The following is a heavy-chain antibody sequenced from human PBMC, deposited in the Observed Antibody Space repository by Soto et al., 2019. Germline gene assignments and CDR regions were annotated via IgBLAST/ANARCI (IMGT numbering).Heavy chain of an antibody. D-gene: IGHD2-2*01. Sequence: QVQLQQWGAGLLKPSETLSLTCAVYGGSFSGHYWSWIRQPPGKGLEWIGEINHSGSTNYNPSLKGRVPISVDTSKNPFSLKLSYVTAADTAVYCCARGGVAIVVVPAGRVTWFDPWGQGTLVTFSS. CDR2: INHSGST. J-gene: IGHJ5*02. V-gene: IGHV4-34*01. CDR1: GGSFSGHY. CDR3: ARGGVAIVVVPAGRVTWFDP.